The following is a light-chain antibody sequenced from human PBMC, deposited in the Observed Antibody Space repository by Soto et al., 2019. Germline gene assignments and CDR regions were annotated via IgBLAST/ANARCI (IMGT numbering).Light chain of an antibody. V-gene: IGLV1-51*01. CDR3: ATWDTSLSAVV. CDR2: ANH. CDR1: SSNIGDNF. Sequence: QSVLTQPPSVSAAPGQKVTISCFGSSSNIGDNFVSWHQQFPGTAPKLLIYANHRRPSGIPDQFSASKSGTSATLAITGLQTGDEADYYCATWDTSLSAVVFGGGTKLTVL. J-gene: IGLJ3*02.